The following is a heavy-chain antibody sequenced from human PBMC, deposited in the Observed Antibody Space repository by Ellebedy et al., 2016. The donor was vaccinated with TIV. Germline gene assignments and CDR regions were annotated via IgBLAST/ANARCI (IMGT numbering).Heavy chain of an antibody. CDR2: IYYSGNS. Sequence: SETLSLTXTVSGDSISTYYWSWIRQAPGKGLEWIGYIYYSGNSNYNPSLKRRATISIDTSKNQFSLRLTSVTAADTAVYFCARDSGSYYRFDKWGQGTLVTVSS. CDR3: ARDSGSYYRFDK. J-gene: IGHJ4*02. D-gene: IGHD3-10*01. V-gene: IGHV4-59*01. CDR1: GDSISTYY.